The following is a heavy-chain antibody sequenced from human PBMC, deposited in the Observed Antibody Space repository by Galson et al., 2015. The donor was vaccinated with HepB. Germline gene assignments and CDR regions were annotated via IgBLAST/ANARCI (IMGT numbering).Heavy chain of an antibody. CDR3: ARVNSGDDY. CDR1: GYALTNYA. J-gene: IGHJ4*02. V-gene: IGHV7-4-1*02. CDR2: INTNTGNP. Sequence: SVKVSCKASGYALTNYAMNWVRQAPGQGLEWMGWINTNTGNPTYAQGFTGRFVFSLDTSVSTAYLQISSLKAEDTAVYYCARVNSGDDYWGQGTLVTVSS. D-gene: IGHD7-27*01.